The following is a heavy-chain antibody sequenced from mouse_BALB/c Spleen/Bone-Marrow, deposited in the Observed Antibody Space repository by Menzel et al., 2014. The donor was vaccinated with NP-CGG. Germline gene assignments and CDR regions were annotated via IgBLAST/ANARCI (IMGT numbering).Heavy chain of an antibody. J-gene: IGHJ3*01. Sequence: VQLQQSGAELVKPGASVKLPCTVSGFNIKDTYIHWMKQRPEQGLEWIGRIDPVNGNSKFDPKFQGKATITADTSSNTAYLQLISLTSEDTAVYYCARSGGHYVGAWFTYWGQGTLVTVST. D-gene: IGHD1-2*01. CDR3: ARSGGHYVGAWFTY. CDR2: IDPVNGNS. CDR1: GFNIKDTY. V-gene: IGHV14-3*02.